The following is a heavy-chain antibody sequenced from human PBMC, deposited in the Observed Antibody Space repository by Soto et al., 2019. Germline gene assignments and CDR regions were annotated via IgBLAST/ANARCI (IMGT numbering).Heavy chain of an antibody. CDR3: ARPGAYYYDSSGYTAAFDI. V-gene: IGHV1-18*01. CDR1: GYTFNSYG. Sequence: GASVKVSCKDSGYTFNSYGMRWVRQDPRQGLEWMGWISAYNGNTNYAQKLQGRVTMTTDTSTSTAYMELRSLRSDDTAVYYCARPGAYYYDSSGYTAAFDIWGQGTMVTVSS. J-gene: IGHJ3*02. CDR2: ISAYNGNT. D-gene: IGHD3-22*01.